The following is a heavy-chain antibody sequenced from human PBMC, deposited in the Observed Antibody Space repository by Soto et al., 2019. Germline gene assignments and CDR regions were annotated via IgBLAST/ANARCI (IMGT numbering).Heavy chain of an antibody. CDR3: AKDRDGAAAGPTKFYGMDV. CDR1: GFTFSSYS. V-gene: IGHV3-23*01. D-gene: IGHD6-13*01. J-gene: IGHJ6*02. CDR2: ISGSGDST. Sequence: GGSLRLSCAASGFTFSSYSMSWVRQAPGKELEWVSVISGSGDSTYYADSVRGRFTISRDNSKNTLYLQMNSLRAEDTAVYYCAKDRDGAAAGPTKFYGMDVWGQGTTVTVSS.